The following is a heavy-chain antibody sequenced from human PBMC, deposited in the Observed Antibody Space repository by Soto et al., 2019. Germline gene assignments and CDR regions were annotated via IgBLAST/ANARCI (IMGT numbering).Heavy chain of an antibody. CDR1: GYTFTYRY. Sequence: SVKVSCKASGYTFTYRYLHWVRQAPGQALEWMGWITPFNGNTNYAQKFQDRVTITRDRSMSTAYMELSSLRSEDTAMYYCAGTPPYYYYGMDVWGQGTTVTVSS. CDR2: ITPFNGNT. CDR3: AGTPPYYYYGMDV. V-gene: IGHV1-45*02. J-gene: IGHJ6*02.